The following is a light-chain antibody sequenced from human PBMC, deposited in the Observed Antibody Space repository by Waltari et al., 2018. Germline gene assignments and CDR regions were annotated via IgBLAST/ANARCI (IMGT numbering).Light chain of an antibody. J-gene: IGLJ1*01. CDR2: EVS. Sequence: QSALTQPASVSGSPGQSITISCTGTISDVGAYNYVSWYQHHPGKAPKLMIYEVSNRPSGVYNRFSGSKSGNPASLTISGLQTEDEADYYCSSYTISSTPWVFGTGTKVTVL. CDR3: SSYTISSTPWV. V-gene: IGLV2-14*01. CDR1: ISDVGAYNY.